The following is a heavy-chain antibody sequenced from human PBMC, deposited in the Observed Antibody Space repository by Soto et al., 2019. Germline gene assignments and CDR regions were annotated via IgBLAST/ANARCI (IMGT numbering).Heavy chain of an antibody. Sequence: QVQLVESGGGVVQPGRSLRLSCAASGFTFSSYAMHWVRQAPGKGLEWVAVISYDGSNKYYADSVKGRFTISRDNSKNTLYLQMNSLRAEDTAVYYARRPGEGMDVWGQGTTVTVSS. D-gene: IGHD3-10*01. J-gene: IGHJ6*02. CDR3: RRPGEGMDV. CDR1: GFTFSSYA. CDR2: ISYDGSNK. V-gene: IGHV3-30-3*01.